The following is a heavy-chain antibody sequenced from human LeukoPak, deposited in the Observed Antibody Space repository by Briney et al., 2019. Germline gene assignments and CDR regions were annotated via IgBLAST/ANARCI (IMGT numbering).Heavy chain of an antibody. CDR3: ARDRSLGVWYFDL. CDR2: IYYSGSS. CDR1: GGSISSYC. J-gene: IGHJ2*01. V-gene: IGHV4-59*01. Sequence: SETLSLTCTVSGGSISSYCWSWIRQPPGKGLEWIGYIYYSGSSDYNPSLKSRVTVSVDTSKNQFSLKLSSVTAADTAVYYCARDRSLGVWYFDLWGRGTLVTVSS.